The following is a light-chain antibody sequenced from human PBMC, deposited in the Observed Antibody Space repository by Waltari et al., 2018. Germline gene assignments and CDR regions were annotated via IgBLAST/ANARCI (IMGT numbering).Light chain of an antibody. CDR1: QSVLYRSNNKNY. J-gene: IGKJ1*01. Sequence: DIVMTQSPDSLAVSLGERATINCKSSQSVLYRSNNKNYLAWYQQKPGQPPKLLVYWASTRESGVPDRISGSGSGTDFTLTISSLQAEDVAVYYCQQYYSTPRTFGQGTKVEIK. CDR3: QQYYSTPRT. V-gene: IGKV4-1*01. CDR2: WAS.